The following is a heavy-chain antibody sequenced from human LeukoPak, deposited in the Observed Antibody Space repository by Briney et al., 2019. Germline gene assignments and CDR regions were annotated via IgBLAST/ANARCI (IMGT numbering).Heavy chain of an antibody. D-gene: IGHD2-2*03. CDR3: ARDPHYTFGYPTYDY. Sequence: ASVKVSCKASGYSLTDYHIHWRRQAPGHGLEWMGDINPGNGATKHTQKFQGRVTMTTDTSISTLYMDLSGLTPDDTAVYYCARDPHYTFGYPTYDYWGQGTLVTVSS. CDR1: GYSLTDYH. V-gene: IGHV1-2*02. J-gene: IGHJ4*02. CDR2: INPGNGAT.